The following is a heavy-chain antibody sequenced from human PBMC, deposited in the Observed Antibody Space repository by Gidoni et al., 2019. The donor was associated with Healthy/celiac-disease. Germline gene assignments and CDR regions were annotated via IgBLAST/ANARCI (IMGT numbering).Heavy chain of an antibody. V-gene: IGHV1-8*01. Sequence: QVQLVQSGAEVKKPGASVKVSCKASGYTFTSYDINWVRQATGQGLEWMGWMNPNSGNTGYAQKFQGRVTMTRNTSISTAYMELSSLRSEDTAVYYCARGVRYYDILTGPQDFDYWGQGTLVTVSS. CDR1: GYTFTSYD. D-gene: IGHD3-9*01. CDR2: MNPNSGNT. J-gene: IGHJ4*02. CDR3: ARGVRYYDILTGPQDFDY.